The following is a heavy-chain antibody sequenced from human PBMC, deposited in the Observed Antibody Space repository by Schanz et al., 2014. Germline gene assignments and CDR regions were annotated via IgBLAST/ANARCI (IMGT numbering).Heavy chain of an antibody. CDR1: GASISSSNW. J-gene: IGHJ5*02. V-gene: IGHV4-4*02. Sequence: QVQLQESGPGLVKPSQTLSLTCAVSGASISSSNWWSWVRQPPGKGLEWIGEIYHSGSTNYNPSRKRRVTISMDASNNQLPQKLNSGTAADTAVYYCARGGSVATIAPYTWFDPWGQGTLVTVSS. CDR2: IYHSGST. D-gene: IGHD5-12*01. CDR3: ARGGSVATIAPYTWFDP.